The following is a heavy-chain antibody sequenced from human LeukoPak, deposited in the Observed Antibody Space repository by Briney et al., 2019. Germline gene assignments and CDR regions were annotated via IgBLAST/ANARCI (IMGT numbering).Heavy chain of an antibody. CDR1: GGSISSGGYY. V-gene: IGHV4-31*03. CDR2: IYDSGAT. Sequence: SETLSLTCTVSGGSISSGGYYWSWIRQHPGKGLEWIGYIYDSGATSYNPSLKSRLTISVDTSRNQFSLRLSSVTAADSAVYYCARSDSSAYYFGYWGQGTLVTVSS. CDR3: ARSDSSAYYFGY. D-gene: IGHD3-22*01. J-gene: IGHJ4*02.